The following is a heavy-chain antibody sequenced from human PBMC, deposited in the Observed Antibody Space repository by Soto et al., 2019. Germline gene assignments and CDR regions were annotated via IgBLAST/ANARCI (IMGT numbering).Heavy chain of an antibody. D-gene: IGHD6-19*01. V-gene: IGHV1-69*04. CDR2: IIPILGIA. Sequence: SVKVSCKASGGTFSSYTISWVRQAPGQGLEWMGRIIPILGIANYAQKFQGRVTITADKSTSTAYMELSSLRSEDTAVYYCARELDSSGFLYDYWGQGTLVTVSS. CDR1: GGTFSSYT. CDR3: ARELDSSGFLYDY. J-gene: IGHJ4*02.